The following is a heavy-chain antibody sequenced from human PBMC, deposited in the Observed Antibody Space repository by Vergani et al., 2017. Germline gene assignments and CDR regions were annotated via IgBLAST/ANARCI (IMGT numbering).Heavy chain of an antibody. CDR3: ARDLVRGVIHAYYGMDV. Sequence: EVQLLESGGGLVQPGGSLRLSCAASGFTFSSYAMSWVRQAPGKGLEWVSAISGSGGSTYYADSVKGRFTISRDKSKNTLYLQMNSLRAEDTAVYYCARDLVRGVIHAYYGMDVWGQGTTVTVSS. V-gene: IGHV3-23*01. D-gene: IGHD3-10*01. CDR2: ISGSGGST. CDR1: GFTFSSYA. J-gene: IGHJ6*02.